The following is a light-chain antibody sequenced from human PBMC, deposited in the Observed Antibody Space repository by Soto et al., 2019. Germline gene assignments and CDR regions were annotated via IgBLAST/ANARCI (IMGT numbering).Light chain of an antibody. V-gene: IGKV3-11*01. Sequence: ENVLAQFSAALSAPPGERATLSCRASQSVSSNLAWYQQQPRQAPTLLIYDASNRATGIPPTFSGSGSGTDFTLTISSLEPQDFAVYYCQQRSNWPPITFGQGTRLEIK. J-gene: IGKJ5*01. CDR2: DAS. CDR1: QSVSSN. CDR3: QQRSNWPPIT.